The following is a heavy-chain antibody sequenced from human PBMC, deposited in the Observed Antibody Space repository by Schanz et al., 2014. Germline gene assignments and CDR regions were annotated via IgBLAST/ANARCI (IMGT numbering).Heavy chain of an antibody. CDR2: MYINSGST. Sequence: EVQLVESGGGLIQPGGSLRLSCAVSGFTVNTHYMSWVRQAPGKGLEWISSMYINSGSTQYADSVKGRFIISRDISKNTRFHQMNSVGSEDTGVYFCARDGDGDGYNLGFDVWGQGTLVTVSS. J-gene: IGHJ3*01. D-gene: IGHD5-12*01. CDR1: GFTVNTHY. CDR3: ARDGDGDGYNLGFDV. V-gene: IGHV3-53*01.